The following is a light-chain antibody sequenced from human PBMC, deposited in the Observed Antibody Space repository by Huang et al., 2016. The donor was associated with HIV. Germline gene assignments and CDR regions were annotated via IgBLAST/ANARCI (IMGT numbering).Light chain of an antibody. J-gene: IGKJ1*01. V-gene: IGKV3-20*01. Sequence: EIVLTQSPGTLSLSPGERATLSCRASQTVSNNYVAWYQQKPGQAPRLLIYGASTRATAIPDRFSGSGYATVFTLTVSRLEPEDSAVYYCHQYSLSPWTFGQGTKVEIK. CDR2: GAS. CDR3: HQYSLSPWT. CDR1: QTVSNNY.